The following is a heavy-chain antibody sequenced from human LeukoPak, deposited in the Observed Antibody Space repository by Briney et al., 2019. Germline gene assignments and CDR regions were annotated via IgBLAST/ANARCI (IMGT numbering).Heavy chain of an antibody. J-gene: IGHJ4*02. D-gene: IGHD2-8*01. CDR2: ISGSGAST. CDR3: ARGSRNAVFDS. V-gene: IGHV3-23*01. CDR1: GFTFSAYA. Sequence: GGSLRLSCEASGFTFSAYAMSWVRQAPGKGLEWVSTISGSGASTYYADSVKGRLTISRDNSENTLYLQLTSLRAEDRAVYYCARGSRNAVFDSWGQGTLVIVSS.